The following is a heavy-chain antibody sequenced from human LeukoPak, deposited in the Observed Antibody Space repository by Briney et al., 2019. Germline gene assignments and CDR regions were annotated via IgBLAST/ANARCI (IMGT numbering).Heavy chain of an antibody. Sequence: SVKVSCKASGGTFSSYAISWVRQAPGQGLEWMGGIIPIFGTANYAQKFQGRVTITADESTSTAYMELSSLRSEDTAVYYCARSLPGLAVTTYNWFDPWGQGTLVTVSS. CDR1: GGTFSSYA. CDR2: IIPIFGTA. J-gene: IGHJ5*02. D-gene: IGHD4-11*01. CDR3: ARSLPGLAVTTYNWFDP. V-gene: IGHV1-69*13.